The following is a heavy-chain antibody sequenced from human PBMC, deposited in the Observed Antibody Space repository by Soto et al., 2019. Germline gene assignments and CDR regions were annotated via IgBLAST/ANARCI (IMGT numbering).Heavy chain of an antibody. Sequence: SETLTLTCTVSGGSISSAGYYWSWSRQDPGEGLEWIGYIYYSGSTYYNPSLESRVTISVDTSKNQFALKLSSVTAADTAVYYCARFSYDFWSALGSYGMDVWGQGTTGT. CDR2: IYYSGST. V-gene: IGHV4-31*03. J-gene: IGHJ6*02. CDR3: ARFSYDFWSALGSYGMDV. CDR1: GGSISSAGYY. D-gene: IGHD3-3*01.